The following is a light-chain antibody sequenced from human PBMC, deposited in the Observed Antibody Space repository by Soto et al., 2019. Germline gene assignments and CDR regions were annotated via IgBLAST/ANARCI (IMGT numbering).Light chain of an antibody. Sequence: QPVLTQPPSASGSPGQSVTISCTGTSSDVGGYNYVSWYQQHPGKAPKLMIYEVSKRPSGVPDRFSGSKSGNKASLTVSGLQAEDEADYYCSSYGGSNNLVFGGGTKLTVL. CDR2: EVS. CDR1: SSDVGGYNY. V-gene: IGLV2-8*01. J-gene: IGLJ2*01. CDR3: SSYGGSNNLV.